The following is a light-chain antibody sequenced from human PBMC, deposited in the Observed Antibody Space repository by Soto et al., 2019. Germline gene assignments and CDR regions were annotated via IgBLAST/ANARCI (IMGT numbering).Light chain of an antibody. CDR3: QQYNNWAIT. V-gene: IGKV3-15*01. Sequence: EIVMTQSPATLSVSPGERATLSCRASQSVSSNLAWYQQKPGQDPRLLIYGASTRATGIPARFSGSGSGTEFTLTISSLQSEDFAVYYCQQYNNWAITFGQGTRLEIK. CDR1: QSVSSN. J-gene: IGKJ5*01. CDR2: GAS.